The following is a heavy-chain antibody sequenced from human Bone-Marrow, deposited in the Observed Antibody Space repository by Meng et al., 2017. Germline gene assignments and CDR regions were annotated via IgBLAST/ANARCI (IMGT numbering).Heavy chain of an antibody. D-gene: IGHD2-15*01. Sequence: QVQLPRWGAGLLKPSETLSLTCAVYGGSFSGYYWSWIRQPPGKGLEWIGEINHSGSTNYNPSLKSRVTISVDTSKNQFSLKLSSVTAADTAVYYCARGGYCSGGSCNWGQGTLVTVSS. J-gene: IGHJ4*02. CDR1: GGSFSGYY. CDR3: ARGGYCSGGSCN. CDR2: INHSGST. V-gene: IGHV4-34*01.